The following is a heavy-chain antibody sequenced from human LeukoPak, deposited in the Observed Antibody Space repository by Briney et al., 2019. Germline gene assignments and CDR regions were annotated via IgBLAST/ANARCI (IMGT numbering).Heavy chain of an antibody. CDR2: IVVGSGNT. V-gene: IGHV1-58*01. CDR1: GFTFTSSV. Sequence: EPSVKVSCKASGFTFTSSVVQWVRLARGQRLEWIGWIVVGSGNTNYAQKFQERVTITRDMSTSTAYMELSSLRFEDTAVYYCAADRAGSYLRFVYWGQGTPVTVSS. D-gene: IGHD3-10*01. CDR3: AADRAGSYLRFVY. J-gene: IGHJ4*02.